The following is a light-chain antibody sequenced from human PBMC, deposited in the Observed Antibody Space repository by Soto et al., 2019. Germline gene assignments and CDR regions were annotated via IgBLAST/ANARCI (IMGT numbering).Light chain of an antibody. CDR1: QSVDSSC. CDR3: QQYNDWPPWT. J-gene: IGKJ1*01. V-gene: IGKV3-15*01. CDR2: GAS. Sequence: EIVLTQSPATLSLSPGERATLSCGASQSVDSSCLAWYQQKPGQAPRLLIYGASTRATGIPARFSGSGSGTEFTLTISSLQSEDFAVYYCQQYNDWPPWTFGQGTKVDIK.